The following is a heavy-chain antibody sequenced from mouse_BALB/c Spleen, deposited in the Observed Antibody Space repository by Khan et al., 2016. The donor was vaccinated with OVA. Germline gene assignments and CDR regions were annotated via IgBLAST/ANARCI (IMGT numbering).Heavy chain of an antibody. J-gene: IGHJ2*01. CDR2: INPHIGET. D-gene: IGHD1-1*01. CDR1: GYSFTGYF. CDR3: ARIYRSDFDY. V-gene: IGHV1-20*02. Sequence: VQLKESGPELVKPGASVKISCKASGYSFTGYFMNWVMQSHGKSLEWIGRINPHIGETFYNQKFKGKATLTVDESSSTAHMELRSLASEDSAVXLCARIYRSDFDYWGQGTTLTVSS.